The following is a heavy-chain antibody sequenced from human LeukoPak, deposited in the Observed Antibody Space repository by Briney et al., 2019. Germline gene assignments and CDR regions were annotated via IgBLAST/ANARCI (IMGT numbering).Heavy chain of an antibody. V-gene: IGHV4-59*01. CDR1: GGSISSYY. CDR2: VYYSGNT. Sequence: PSETLSLTCTVSGGSISSYYWGWIRQPPGKGLEWIGYVYYSGNTNYNASPTTRGTISIDTSKNQFPLRLRAVTAADTAIYYCARVGEGCFDHWGQGTLATVSS. CDR3: ARVGEGCFDH. J-gene: IGHJ4*02.